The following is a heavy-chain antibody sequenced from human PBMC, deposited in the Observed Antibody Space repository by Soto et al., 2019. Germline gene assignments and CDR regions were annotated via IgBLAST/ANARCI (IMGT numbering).Heavy chain of an antibody. V-gene: IGHV3-33*01. J-gene: IGHJ6*02. D-gene: IGHD6-19*01. CDR2: IWYDGSNK. CDR3: AREFLNQRQWRKDYYYYGMDV. CDR1: GFTFSSYG. Sequence: PGGSLRLSCAASGFTFSSYGMHWVRQAPGKGLEWVAVIWYDGSNKYYADSVKGRFTISRDNSKNTLYLQMNSLRAEDTAVYYCAREFLNQRQWRKDYYYYGMDVWGQGTTVTVSS.